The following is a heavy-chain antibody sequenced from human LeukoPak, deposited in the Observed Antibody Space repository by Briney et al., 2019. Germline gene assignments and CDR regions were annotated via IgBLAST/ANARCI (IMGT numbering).Heavy chain of an antibody. D-gene: IGHD4-23*01. J-gene: IGHJ3*02. Sequence: PSETLSLTCAVYGGSFSGYYWSWLRQPPGKGLEWIGEINHSGSTNYNPSLKSRVTISVDTSKNQFSLKLSSVPAADTAVYYCARLYGGNSNDAFDIWGQGTMVSVSS. CDR3: ARLYGGNSNDAFDI. CDR1: GGSFSGYY. V-gene: IGHV4-34*01. CDR2: INHSGST.